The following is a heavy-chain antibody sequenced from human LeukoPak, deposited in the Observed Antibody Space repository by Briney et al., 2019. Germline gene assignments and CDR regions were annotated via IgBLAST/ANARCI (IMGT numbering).Heavy chain of an antibody. V-gene: IGHV4-59*01. J-gene: IGHJ4*02. D-gene: IGHD3-10*01. CDR2: IYYSGST. CDR3: ARSYYGYHGSGSYYSLDY. Sequence: SETLSHTCTVSGDSISGYYWSWIRQPPGKGLEWIGNIYYSGSTNYNPSLKSRVTISVDTSKKQFSLKLSSVIAADTAVYYCARSYYGYHGSGSYYSLDYWGQGTLVTVSS. CDR1: GDSISGYY.